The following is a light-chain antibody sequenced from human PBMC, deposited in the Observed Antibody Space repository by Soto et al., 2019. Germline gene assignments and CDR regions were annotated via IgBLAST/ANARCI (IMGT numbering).Light chain of an antibody. Sequence: QSALTQPPSVSGSPGQSVTISCTGTSSDVGSYNRVSWYQQPPGPAPKVMIYDVSNRPSGVPDRFSGSKSGNTASLTISGLQAEDESDYYCSSYTSSSPYVFGTGTKVTVL. CDR3: SSYTSSSPYV. CDR2: DVS. J-gene: IGLJ1*01. V-gene: IGLV2-18*02. CDR1: SSDVGSYNR.